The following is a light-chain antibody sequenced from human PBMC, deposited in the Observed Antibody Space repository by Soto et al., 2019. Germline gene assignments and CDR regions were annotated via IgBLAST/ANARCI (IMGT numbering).Light chain of an antibody. CDR1: SSDVGGYNY. Sequence: QSVLTQPPSASRSPGQSVTISCTGTSSDVGGYNYVSWYQQHPGKAPKLMIYEVSKRPSGVPDRFSGSKSGNTASLTVSGLQAEDVADHYCSSYLGTTTALGTGTKI. V-gene: IGLV2-8*01. J-gene: IGLJ1*01. CDR3: SSYLGTTTA. CDR2: EVS.